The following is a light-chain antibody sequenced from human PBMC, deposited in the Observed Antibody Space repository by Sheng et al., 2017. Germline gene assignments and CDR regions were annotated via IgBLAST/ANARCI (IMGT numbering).Light chain of an antibody. Sequence: DIQLTQSPSSLPASVGDRVTITCRASQTITNYLNWYQQKPGEAPKLLIYAASSLESGVPSRFSGSGSGTDFTLTISSLQPEDFTTYFCQQSYIAPWTFGQGTKVEI. V-gene: IGKV1-39*01. CDR2: AAS. CDR3: QQSYIAPWT. CDR1: QTITNY. J-gene: IGKJ1*01.